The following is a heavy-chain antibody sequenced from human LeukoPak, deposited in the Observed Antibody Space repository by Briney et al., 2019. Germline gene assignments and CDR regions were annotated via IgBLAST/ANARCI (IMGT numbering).Heavy chain of an antibody. CDR3: ARGQPHFYYYDSSGYYYPFDY. D-gene: IGHD3-22*01. CDR2: IYYSGST. V-gene: IGHV4-59*01. J-gene: IGHJ4*02. Sequence: SETLSLTCTVSGGSISSYYWSWIRQPPGKGLEWIGYIYYSGSTNYNPSLKSRVTISVDTSKNQFSLKLSSVTAADTAVYYCARGQPHFYYYDSSGYYYPFDYWGQGTLVTVSS. CDR1: GGSISSYY.